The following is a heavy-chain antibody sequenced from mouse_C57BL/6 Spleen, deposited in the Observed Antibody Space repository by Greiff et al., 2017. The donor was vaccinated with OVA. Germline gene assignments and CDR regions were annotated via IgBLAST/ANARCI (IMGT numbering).Heavy chain of an antibody. D-gene: IGHD2-4*01. CDR2: INPNNGGT. CDR3: ERYDYDRGYYAMDY. Sequence: VQLQQSGPELVKPGASVKISCKASGYTFTDYYMNWVKQSHGKSLEWIGDINPNNGGTSYNQKFKGKATLTVDKSSSTAYMELRSLTSENSAVYDCERYDYDRGYYAMDYWGQGTSVTVSS. CDR1: GYTFTDYY. V-gene: IGHV1-26*01. J-gene: IGHJ4*01.